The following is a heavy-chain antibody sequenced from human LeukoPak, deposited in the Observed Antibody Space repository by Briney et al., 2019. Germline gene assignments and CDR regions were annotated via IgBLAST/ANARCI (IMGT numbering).Heavy chain of an antibody. CDR2: INHSGST. V-gene: IGHV4-34*01. CDR1: GGSFSGYY. J-gene: IGHJ4*02. CDR3: ARLGLRFLEWLLYRGGYFDY. D-gene: IGHD3-3*01. Sequence: NSSETLSLTCAVYGGSFSGYYWSWIRQPPGKGLEWIGEINHSGSTNYNPSLKSRVTISVDSSKNQFSLKLSSATAADTAVYYCARLGLRFLEWLLYRGGYFDYWGQGTLVTVSS.